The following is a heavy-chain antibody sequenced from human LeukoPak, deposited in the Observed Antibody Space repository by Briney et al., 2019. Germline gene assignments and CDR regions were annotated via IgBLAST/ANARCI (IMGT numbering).Heavy chain of an antibody. CDR1: GGSISSNY. Sequence: SETLSLTCTVSGGSISSNYWSWIRQPPGKGLEWIGYIYYSGSTNYNLSLKSRVTISVDTSKNQFSLKLSSVTAADTAVYYCARPKSYDVDNNAFDIWGQGTMVTVSS. CDR3: ARPKSYDVDNNAFDI. V-gene: IGHV4-59*01. J-gene: IGHJ3*02. D-gene: IGHD5-12*01. CDR2: IYYSGST.